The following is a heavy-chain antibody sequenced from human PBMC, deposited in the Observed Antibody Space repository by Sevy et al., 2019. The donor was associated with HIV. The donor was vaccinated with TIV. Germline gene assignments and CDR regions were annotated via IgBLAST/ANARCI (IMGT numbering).Heavy chain of an antibody. J-gene: IGHJ4*02. CDR1: GFTFTSDY. Sequence: GGSLILSCAASGFTFTSDYMHWVRQPPGKGLVWVSHINTDGKIIRYADSVKGRFTTSRDNAKNTLYLQMNSLRAEDTAVYYCARGSRGTFGSWGQGTLVTVSS. V-gene: IGHV3-74*01. D-gene: IGHD1-26*01. CDR2: INTDGKII. CDR3: ARGSRGTFGS.